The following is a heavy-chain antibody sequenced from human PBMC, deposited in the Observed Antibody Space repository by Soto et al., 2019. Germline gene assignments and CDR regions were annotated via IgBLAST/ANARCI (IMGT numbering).Heavy chain of an antibody. V-gene: IGHV3-23*01. J-gene: IGHJ5*02. Sequence: GGSLRLSCAASGFTFSSYAMSWVRQAPGKGLEWVSAISGSGGSTYYADSVKGRFTISRDNSKNTLYLQMNSLRAEDTAVYYCAKDKIISGSYFLRWFDPWGQGTLVTVSS. CDR3: AKDKIISGSYFLRWFDP. CDR1: GFTFSSYA. CDR2: ISGSGGST. D-gene: IGHD1-26*01.